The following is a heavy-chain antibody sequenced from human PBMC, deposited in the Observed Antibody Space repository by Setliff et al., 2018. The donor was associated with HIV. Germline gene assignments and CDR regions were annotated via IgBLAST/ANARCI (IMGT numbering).Heavy chain of an antibody. V-gene: IGHV3-7*05. CDR2: IQQHGSEI. J-gene: IGHJ4*02. CDR1: GYTFSSYW. D-gene: IGHD6-19*01. CDR3: ANMQWASNAWYSFDY. Sequence: SLKISCAASGYTFSSYWMAWVRQCPGKGLEWVANIQQHGSEIHYVASVEGRFTISRDNAKNSLYLQMNSLRAEDTAVYYCANMQWASNAWYSFDYWGQGALVTVSS.